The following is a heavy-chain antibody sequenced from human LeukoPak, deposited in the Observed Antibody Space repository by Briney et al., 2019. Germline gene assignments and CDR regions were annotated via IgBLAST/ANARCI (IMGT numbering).Heavy chain of an antibody. V-gene: IGHV4-59*01. CDR1: GGSISSYY. J-gene: IGHJ4*02. CDR2: ICYSGST. Sequence: PSETLSLTCTVSGGSISSYYWSWIRQPPGKGLEWIGYICYSGSTNYNPSLKSRVTISVDTSKNQFSLKLSSVTAADTAVYYCARGVGSPPPGYWGQGTLVTVSS. CDR3: ARGVGSPPPGY.